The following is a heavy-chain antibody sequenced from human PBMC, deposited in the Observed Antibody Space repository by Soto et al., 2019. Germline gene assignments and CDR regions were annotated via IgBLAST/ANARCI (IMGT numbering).Heavy chain of an antibody. D-gene: IGHD1-1*01. CDR3: ARLATRYYFDY. CDR1: GGSISRYY. CDR2: IYYSGSP. V-gene: IGHV4-59*01. Sequence: SETLSLTCTVSGGSISRYYWSWIRQPPGKGLEWIGYIYYSGSPNYNPSLKSRVTISVDTSKNQFSLKLSSVTAADTAVYYCARLATRYYFDYWGQGTLVTVSS. J-gene: IGHJ4*02.